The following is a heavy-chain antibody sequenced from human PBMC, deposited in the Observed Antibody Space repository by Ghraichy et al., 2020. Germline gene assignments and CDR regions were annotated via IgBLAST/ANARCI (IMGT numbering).Heavy chain of an antibody. CDR1: GGSFSGYY. J-gene: IGHJ5*02. CDR3: ARGRRLFGVDP. V-gene: IGHV4-34*01. D-gene: IGHD3-10*01. Sequence: GSLSLTCAVYGGSFSGYYWSWIRQPPGKGLEWIGEINHSGSTNYNPSLKSRVTISVDTSKNQFSLKLSSVTAADTAVYYCARGRRLFGVDPWGQGTLVTVSS. CDR2: INHSGST.